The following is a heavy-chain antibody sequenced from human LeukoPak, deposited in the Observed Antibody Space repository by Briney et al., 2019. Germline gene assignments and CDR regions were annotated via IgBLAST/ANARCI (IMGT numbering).Heavy chain of an antibody. CDR1: GFTFSSYE. Sequence: GGSLRLSCAASGFTFSSYEMNWVRQAPGKGLERVSYISSSGSTIYYADSVKGRFTISRDNAKNSLYLQMNSLRAEDTAVYYCARIMVRGVQTFDYWGQGTLVTVSS. CDR2: ISSSGSTI. CDR3: ARIMVRGVQTFDY. V-gene: IGHV3-48*03. D-gene: IGHD3-10*01. J-gene: IGHJ4*02.